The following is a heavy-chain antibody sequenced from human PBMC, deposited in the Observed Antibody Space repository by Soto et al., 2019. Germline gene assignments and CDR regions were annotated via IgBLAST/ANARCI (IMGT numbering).Heavy chain of an antibody. CDR1: GFTFSSYG. Sequence: QVQLVESGGGVDQPGRSLRLSCAASGFTFSSYGMHWVRQAPGKGLEWVAVIWYDGSNKYYADSVKGRFTISRDNSKNTLYLQMNSLRAEDTAVYYCARAGARNHDYGDYWAQTNQAVTEYFQHWGQGTLVTVSS. CDR2: IWYDGSNK. J-gene: IGHJ1*01. V-gene: IGHV3-33*01. CDR3: ARAGARNHDYGDYWAQTNQAVTEYFQH. D-gene: IGHD4-17*01.